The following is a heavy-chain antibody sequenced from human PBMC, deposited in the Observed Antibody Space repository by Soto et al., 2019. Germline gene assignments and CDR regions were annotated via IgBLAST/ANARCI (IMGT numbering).Heavy chain of an antibody. CDR3: ASRNYYDSTYYWYYFDY. V-gene: IGHV3-23*01. CDR2: IGGSGGST. J-gene: IGHJ4*02. CDR1: GFTFSSYA. D-gene: IGHD3-22*01. Sequence: EVQLLESGGGLVQPGGSLRLSCAASGFTFSSYAMSWVRQAPGKGLEWVSAIGGSGGSTFYADSVKGRFTISRDNSKNTLYLQMNSLRAEDTAVYFCASRNYYDSTYYWYYFDYWGQGTLVTVSS.